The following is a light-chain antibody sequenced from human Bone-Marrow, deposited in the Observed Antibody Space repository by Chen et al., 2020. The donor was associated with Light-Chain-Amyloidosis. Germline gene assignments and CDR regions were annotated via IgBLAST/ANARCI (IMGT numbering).Light chain of an antibody. J-gene: IGLJ3*02. CDR2: EVT. CDR1: SNDVGSYNL. V-gene: IGLV2-23*02. CDR3: CSYAGNHKV. Sequence: QSALTQPSSVSGSPGPSITIPCVGTSNDVGSYNLVPWYQHHPGKAPKLMIFEVTKRPSGVSNRFSASKSGNTASLTISGLQAEDEADYYCCSYAGNHKVFGGGTKLTVL.